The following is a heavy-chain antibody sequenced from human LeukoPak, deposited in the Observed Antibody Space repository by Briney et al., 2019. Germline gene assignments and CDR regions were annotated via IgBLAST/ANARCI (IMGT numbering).Heavy chain of an antibody. CDR1: GFIISDYA. CDR3: VKDLYKGDSASWYSFYY. CDR2: LSANGGTT. D-gene: IGHD6-13*01. V-gene: IGHV3-64D*06. Sequence: GGSLRLSWSASGFIISDYAMHWVRQAPGKGLEYVSALSANGGTTYYADSVKGRFTISRDTSKNTLYLQMSSLRAEDTAMYHCVKDLYKGDSASWYSFYYWGHGTLVTVSS. J-gene: IGHJ4*03.